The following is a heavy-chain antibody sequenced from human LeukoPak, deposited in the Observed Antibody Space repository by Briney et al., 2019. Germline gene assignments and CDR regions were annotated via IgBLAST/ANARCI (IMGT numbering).Heavy chain of an antibody. J-gene: IGHJ4*02. CDR1: GGSISSSSYF. CDR2: IYNSGST. CDR3: ARQDYYEKSGYYYFDH. D-gene: IGHD3-22*01. V-gene: IGHV4-39*01. Sequence: PSETLSLTCTVSGGSISSSSYFWAWIRQPPGKGLEWIGSIYNSGSTYYNPSLKSRVTVSVETSKNQLSLKVNSVTAADTAVYYCARQDYYEKSGYYYFDHWGQGTLVTVSS.